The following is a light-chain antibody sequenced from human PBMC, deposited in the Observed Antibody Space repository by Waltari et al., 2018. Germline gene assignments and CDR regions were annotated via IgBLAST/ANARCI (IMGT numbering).Light chain of an antibody. Sequence: QSVLTQPPSASGTPGQRVTISCSGSRPNIGSNAVNWYQQFPGTAPKLLSYSNNQRPSGVPDRFSGSKSGTSASLAISGLQSEDEADYYCAAWDDSLNAFYVFGTGTKVTVL. J-gene: IGLJ1*01. CDR3: AAWDDSLNAFYV. CDR2: SNN. V-gene: IGLV1-44*01. CDR1: RPNIGSNA.